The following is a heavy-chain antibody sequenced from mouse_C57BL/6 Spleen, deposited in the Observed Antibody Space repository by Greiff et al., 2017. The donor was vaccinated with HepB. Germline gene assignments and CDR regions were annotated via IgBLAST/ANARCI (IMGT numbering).Heavy chain of an antibody. CDR3: AREGDSNSYFDY. D-gene: IGHD2-5*01. Sequence: QVQLQQSGAELARPGASVKLPCKASGYTFTSYGISWVKQRTGQGLEWIGEIYPRSGNTYYNEKFKGKATLTADKSSSTAYMELRSLTSEDSAVYFCAREGDSNSYFDYWGQGTTLTVSS. J-gene: IGHJ2*01. V-gene: IGHV1-81*01. CDR1: GYTFTSYG. CDR2: IYPRSGNT.